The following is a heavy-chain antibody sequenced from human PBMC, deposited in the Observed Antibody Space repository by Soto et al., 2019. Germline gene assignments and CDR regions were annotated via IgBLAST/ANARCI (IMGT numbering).Heavy chain of an antibody. D-gene: IGHD3-10*01. CDR2: VSPPFRTS. CDR1: GVSFNNNG. J-gene: IGHJ6*02. Sequence: QVQLVQSGAEVKKPGSSVKVSCKTSGVSFNNNGIGWVRQAPGHGLEWMGGVSPPFRTSNYARKFQGRISITADAPKGTVNMELSSLTSEDTAQYYCARVLYYGSGSYSPYGMDVWGQGTTVTVSS. V-gene: IGHV1-69*01. CDR3: ARVLYYGSGSYSPYGMDV.